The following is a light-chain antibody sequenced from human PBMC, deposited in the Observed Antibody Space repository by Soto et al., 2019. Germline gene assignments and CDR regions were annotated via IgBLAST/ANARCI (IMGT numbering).Light chain of an antibody. CDR3: CSYAGRFIWL. V-gene: IGLV2-11*01. CDR2: DVF. J-gene: IGLJ3*02. Sequence: QSAPTQPRSVSASPGQSVTIPCSGSSSDVGGYNLVSWYQQKPGEVPKVIIYDVFKRPSGVPDRFFGSKSGNTATLTISGLQGDDEADFHCCSYAGRFIWLFGGGTKLTVL. CDR1: SSDVGGYNL.